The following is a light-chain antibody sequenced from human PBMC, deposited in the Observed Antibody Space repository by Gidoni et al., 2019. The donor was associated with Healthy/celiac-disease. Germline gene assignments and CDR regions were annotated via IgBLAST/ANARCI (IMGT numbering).Light chain of an antibody. CDR1: SSDVGGYNY. Sequence: QSALTQPASVSGSPGQSITISCTGNSSDVGGYNYVSWYQQHPGKAPKLMIYDVSNRPSGFSNRFSVSKTGNTASLTISGLQAEDEVDYYCSSYTSSSTYVFGTGTKVTVL. CDR2: DVS. J-gene: IGLJ1*01. V-gene: IGLV2-14*01. CDR3: SSYTSSSTYV.